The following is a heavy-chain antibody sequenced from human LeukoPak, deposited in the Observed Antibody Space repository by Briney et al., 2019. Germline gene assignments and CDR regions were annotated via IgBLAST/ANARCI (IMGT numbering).Heavy chain of an antibody. CDR2: ISWNSGRI. J-gene: IGHJ4*02. CDR3: AKGVYYDFWTGRFDS. D-gene: IGHD3/OR15-3a*01. Sequence: PGGSLRLSCAASGFTFEDYAMHWVRQAPGKGLEWVSGISWNSGRIGYADSVKGRFTISRDNAKNSLYLQMNSLRVEDMALYYCAKGVYYDFWTGRFDSWGQGTWVTVAS. V-gene: IGHV3-9*03. CDR1: GFTFEDYA.